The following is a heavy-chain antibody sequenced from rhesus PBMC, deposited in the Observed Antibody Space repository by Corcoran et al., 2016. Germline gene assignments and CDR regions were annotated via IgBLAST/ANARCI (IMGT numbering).Heavy chain of an antibody. CDR1: GFTFGSYA. D-gene: IGHD4-29*01. V-gene: IGHV3-103*01. Sequence: EVQLVESGGGLAKPGGSLRLSCGASGFTFGSYAMYWVRQAPGKGLEWVSAMSIGGSTYYADSVKGRFTISRDNSKNTLSLQMNSLRLEDTAVYYCAKSSWDYGSNYGLDSWGQGVVVTVSS. CDR2: MSIGGST. J-gene: IGHJ6*01. CDR3: AKSSWDYGSNYGLDS.